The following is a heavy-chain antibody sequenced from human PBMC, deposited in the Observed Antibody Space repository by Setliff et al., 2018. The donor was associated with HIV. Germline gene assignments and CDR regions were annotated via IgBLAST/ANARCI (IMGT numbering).Heavy chain of an antibody. CDR1: GFTFSSYS. CDR3: ARGPYYXXXXXPFDS. Sequence: LRLSCAASGFTFSSYSMNWVRQAPGKGLEXVSSISRSSSYRYYADSVKGRFTISRDNAXXXLYLQMNSLRAEDTAVYYCARGPYYXXXXXPFDSWGPGPXVTVSS. V-gene: IGHV3-21*01. J-gene: IGHJ4*02. CDR2: ISRSSSYR. D-gene: IGHD3-10*01.